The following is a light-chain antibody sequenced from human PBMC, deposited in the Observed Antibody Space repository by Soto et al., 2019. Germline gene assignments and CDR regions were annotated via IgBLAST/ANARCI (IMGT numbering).Light chain of an antibody. CDR3: QQVKTFPPT. CDR1: QDIRSY. CDR2: ASS. V-gene: IGKV1-9*01. Sequence: DIQLTQSPSFLSASVGDRVTITCRASQDIRSYLAWYQRKPGKAPKLLIYASSYLQSGVPSRFTGSDSGTEFTLTITCLQPEDFATYYCQQVKTFPPTFGQGTKVEIK. J-gene: IGKJ1*01.